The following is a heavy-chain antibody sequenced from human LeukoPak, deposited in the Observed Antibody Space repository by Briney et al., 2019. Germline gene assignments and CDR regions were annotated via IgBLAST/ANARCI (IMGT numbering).Heavy chain of an antibody. D-gene: IGHD6-13*01. CDR3: AREEGIAAAAYFDY. CDR2: TKQDGSGK. CDR1: GFTVSSNY. J-gene: IGHJ4*02. V-gene: IGHV3-7*01. Sequence: GGSLRLSCAASGFTVSSNYMSWVRQAPGKGLEWVANTKQDGSGKYYVDSVKGRFTISRDNAKNSLYLQMNSLRAEDTAVYYCAREEGIAAAAYFDYWGQGTLVTVSS.